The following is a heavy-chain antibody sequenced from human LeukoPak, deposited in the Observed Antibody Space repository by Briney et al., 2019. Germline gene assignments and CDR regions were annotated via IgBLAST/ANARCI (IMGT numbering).Heavy chain of an antibody. CDR1: GGSISSGDSH. D-gene: IGHD2-2*01. Sequence: PSQTLSLTCTVSGGSISSGDSHWSWIRQPPGKGLEWIGYIYYSGSTYYNTSLKSRLTISVDTSKNQFSLKLSSVTAADTAVYYGASGYRVLLPPAIRGANWFDPWGQG. CDR3: ASGYRVLLPPAIRGANWFDP. V-gene: IGHV4-30-4*01. CDR2: IYYSGST. J-gene: IGHJ5*02.